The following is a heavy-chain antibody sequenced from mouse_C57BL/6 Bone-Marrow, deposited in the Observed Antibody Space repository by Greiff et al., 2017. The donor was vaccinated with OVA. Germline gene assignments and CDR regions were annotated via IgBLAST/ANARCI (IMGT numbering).Heavy chain of an antibody. CDR1: GYAFSSYW. Sequence: VKLVESGAELVKPGASVKISCKASGYAFSSYWMNWVKQRPGKGLEWIGQIYPGDGDTNYNGKFKGKATLTADKSSSTAYMQLSSLTSEDSAVYFCARGVYYGPDYWGQGTTLTGSS. CDR2: IYPGDGDT. J-gene: IGHJ2*01. CDR3: ARGVYYGPDY. D-gene: IGHD1-1*01. V-gene: IGHV1-80*01.